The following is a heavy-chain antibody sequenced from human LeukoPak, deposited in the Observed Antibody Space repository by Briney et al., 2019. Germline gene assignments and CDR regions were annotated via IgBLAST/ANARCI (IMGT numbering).Heavy chain of an antibody. Sequence: PAGSLRLSCATSAFTFSGSAMDWVRQAYGKGLEWVGRIRIKANNYATEYAASVKGRFTISRDDSKNTSYLQLNSLKTEDTAVYYCTTDEGGEFDYWGQGTLVTVSS. CDR3: TTDEGGEFDY. J-gene: IGHJ4*02. V-gene: IGHV3-73*01. CDR1: AFTFSGSA. CDR2: IRIKANNYAT. D-gene: IGHD3-10*01.